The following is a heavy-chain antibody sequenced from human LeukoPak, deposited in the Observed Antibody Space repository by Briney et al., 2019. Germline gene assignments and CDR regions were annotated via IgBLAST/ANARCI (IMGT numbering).Heavy chain of an antibody. J-gene: IGHJ4*02. CDR2: ISSSSSYI. D-gene: IGHD3-22*01. CDR3: ARVTGYENYYDSSGYYYYFDY. CDR1: GFTFSSYS. Sequence: GGSLRLSCAASGFTFSSYSMNWVRQAPGKGLEWVSSISSSSSYIYYAGSVKGRFTISRDNAKNSLYLQMNSLRAEDTAVYYCARVTGYENYYDSSGYYYYFDYWGQGTLVTVSS. V-gene: IGHV3-21*01.